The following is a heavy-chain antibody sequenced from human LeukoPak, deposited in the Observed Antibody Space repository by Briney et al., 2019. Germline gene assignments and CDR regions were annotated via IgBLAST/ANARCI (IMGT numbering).Heavy chain of an antibody. CDR3: AKGGSTSYYSALDY. J-gene: IGHJ4*02. V-gene: IGHV3-23*01. CDR1: GFTFSSYA. CDR2: ISGSGGST. D-gene: IGHD2-2*01. Sequence: GGSLRLSCAASGFTFSSYAMSWVRQAPGKGLQWVSAISGSGGSTYYADSVKGRFTISRDDSKNTLSLQMNSLRDEDTAVYYCAKGGSTSYYSALDYWGQGTLVTVSS.